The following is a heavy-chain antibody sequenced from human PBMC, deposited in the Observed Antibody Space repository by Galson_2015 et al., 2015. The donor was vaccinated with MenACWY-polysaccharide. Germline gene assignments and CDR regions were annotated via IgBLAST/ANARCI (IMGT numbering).Heavy chain of an antibody. V-gene: IGHV3-7*01. CDR2: IKEDGSDK. Sequence: SLRLSCAASAFTFSSYWMSWVRQAPGKGLEWVANIKEDGSDKYYVDSVKGRFTISRDNAKNSLYLQTNSLRAEDTAVYYCARRRGGLGNYFDYWGQGTLVTVSS. D-gene: IGHD3-16*01. CDR3: ARRRGGLGNYFDY. CDR1: AFTFSSYW. J-gene: IGHJ4*02.